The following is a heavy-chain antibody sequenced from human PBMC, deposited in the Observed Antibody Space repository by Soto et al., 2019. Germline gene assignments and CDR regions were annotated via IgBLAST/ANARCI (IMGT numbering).Heavy chain of an antibody. V-gene: IGHV4-59*08. CDR3: AGRDADEYAFDV. CDR1: GGSISSYY. Sequence: QVQLQESGPGLVKPSETLSLTCTVSGGSISSYYWSWIRQPPGKGLEWIAYIYSSGSTNYNPSLKSRVTISLHTSKNQFSLKLNSVTAADTAVYYCAGRDADEYAFDVWGQGTMVTVSS. J-gene: IGHJ3*01. D-gene: IGHD2-2*01. CDR2: IYSSGST.